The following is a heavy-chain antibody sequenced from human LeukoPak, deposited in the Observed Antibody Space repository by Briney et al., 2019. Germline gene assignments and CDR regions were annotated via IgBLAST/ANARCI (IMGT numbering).Heavy chain of an antibody. Sequence: PSETLSLTCAVYGGSFSGYYWSWIRQPPGKGLEWIGEINHSGSTNYNPSLKSRVTISVDTSKNQFSLKLSSVTAADTAAYYCARAVYSGWVYWGQGTLVTVSS. V-gene: IGHV4-34*01. CDR1: GGSFSGYY. CDR3: ARAVYSGWVY. D-gene: IGHD2-15*01. J-gene: IGHJ4*02. CDR2: INHSGST.